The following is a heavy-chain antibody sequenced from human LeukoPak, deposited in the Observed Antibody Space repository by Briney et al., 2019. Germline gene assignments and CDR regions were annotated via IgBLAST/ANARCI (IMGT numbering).Heavy chain of an antibody. D-gene: IGHD4-17*01. Sequence: PGGSLRLSCAASGFTFSSYAMSWVRQAPGKGLVWVSRIDSDGSSTTYADSVKGRFTISRDNAKNTLSLQMNSLRAEDTAVYYCARGKNGDSLFDYWGQGTLVTVSS. V-gene: IGHV3-74*01. J-gene: IGHJ4*02. CDR1: GFTFSSYA. CDR3: ARGKNGDSLFDY. CDR2: IDSDGSST.